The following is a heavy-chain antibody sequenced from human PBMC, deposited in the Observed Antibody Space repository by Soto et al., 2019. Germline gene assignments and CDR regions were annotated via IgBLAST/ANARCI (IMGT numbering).Heavy chain of an antibody. V-gene: IGHV4-30-2*01. Sequence: PSETLSLTCAVSGGSITSGGFSYNWIRQPPGKGLEWIGYIYHRGRTYYNSSLKSRVAISVDRSKNQFSLELTSVTAADTAVYYCARAIYFDSSGSTTYYFDYWGQGALVTVSS. J-gene: IGHJ4*02. CDR2: IYHRGRT. CDR3: ARAIYFDSSGSTTYYFDY. D-gene: IGHD3-22*01. CDR1: GGSITSGGFS.